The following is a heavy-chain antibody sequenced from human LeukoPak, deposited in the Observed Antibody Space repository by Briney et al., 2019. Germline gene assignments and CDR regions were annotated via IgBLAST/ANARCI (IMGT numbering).Heavy chain of an antibody. CDR2: IIPIFGTA. D-gene: IGHD2-21*02. Sequence: SVKVSCKASGGTFSSYAISWVRQAPGQGLEWMGGIIPIFGTANYAQKFQGRVTITADESTSTAYMELSSLRSEDTAVYYCARNWVVTAMGLNDHYYFDYWGQGTLVTVSS. CDR3: ARNWVVTAMGLNDHYYFDY. V-gene: IGHV1-69*13. J-gene: IGHJ4*02. CDR1: GGTFSSYA.